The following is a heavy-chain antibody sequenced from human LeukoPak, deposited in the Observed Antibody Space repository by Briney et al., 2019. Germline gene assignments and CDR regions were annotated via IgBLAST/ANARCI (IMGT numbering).Heavy chain of an antibody. CDR2: ISASGGTT. CDR3: ASFPRGDLGLIILDF. J-gene: IGHJ4*02. Sequence: PGGALRLSCAPSVCTFSSYSTTWVRHAPGKGLEWGSDISASGGTTIYADSVKGRLTISRHNSKNRLYLQMNSLRAEDTAVYYCASFPRGDLGLIILDFWGQGTLVTVSS. CDR1: VCTFSSYS. D-gene: IGHD2-21*01. V-gene: IGHV3-23*01.